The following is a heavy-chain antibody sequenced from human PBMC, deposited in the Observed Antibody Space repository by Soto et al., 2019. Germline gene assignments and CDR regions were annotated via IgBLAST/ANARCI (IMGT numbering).Heavy chain of an antibody. CDR1: GFTFSAYD. Sequence: PGGSLRLSSAASGFTFSAYDMHWVRQTTGKGLEWVSAIGAAGDPYYLGSVKGRFTISRENAKNSLYLQMNSLRAEDTAVYYCARAYSGRLPRRADYYFAMDVWGQGTTVTVS. V-gene: IGHV3-13*05. J-gene: IGHJ6*02. D-gene: IGHD2-15*01. CDR2: IGAAGDP. CDR3: ARAYSGRLPRRADYYFAMDV.